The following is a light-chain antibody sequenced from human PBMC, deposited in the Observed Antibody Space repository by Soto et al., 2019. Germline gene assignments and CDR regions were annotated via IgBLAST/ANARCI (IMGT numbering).Light chain of an antibody. CDR3: QQYGTPRSVT. CDR1: QSVTSSY. V-gene: IGKV3-20*01. J-gene: IGKJ5*01. Sequence: DIVLTQSPGTLSLSPGERVTLSFRAIQSVTSSYLAWYQHKPGQAPRLLIYGASRRATGIPDRFGGSGSGIDFTLTISKVEPEDFAVYYCQQYGTPRSVTFGQGTRLEIK. CDR2: GAS.